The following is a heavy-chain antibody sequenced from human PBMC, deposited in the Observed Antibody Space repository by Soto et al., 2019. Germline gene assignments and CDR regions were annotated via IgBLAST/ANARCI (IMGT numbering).Heavy chain of an antibody. V-gene: IGHV3-33*01. CDR1: GFTFSSYG. J-gene: IGHJ4*02. CDR3: ARAYGDWRHFDY. CDR2: IWYDGSNK. D-gene: IGHD4-17*01. Sequence: QVYLVESGGGVVQPGTSLRLSCAASGFTFSSYGMHWVRQTPGKGLDWVAVIWYDGSNKYYADSVKGRFTISRDNSKNTLYLQVNSLRVEDTAVYYCARAYGDWRHFDYWGQGTLVTVSS.